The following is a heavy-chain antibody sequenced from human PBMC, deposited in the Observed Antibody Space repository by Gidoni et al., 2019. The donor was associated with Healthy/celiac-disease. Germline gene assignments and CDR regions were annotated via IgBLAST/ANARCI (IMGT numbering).Heavy chain of an antibody. J-gene: IGHJ4*02. CDR1: GGSISSGGYS. V-gene: IGHV4-31*03. Sequence: QVQLQESGPGLVKPSQTLSLTCTVSGGSISSGGYSWSWIRQHPGKGLEWIGYIYYSGSTYYNPSLKSRVTISVDTSKNQFSLQLSSVTAADTAVYYCARDRSCTNGVCYSSYYFDYWGQGTLVTVSS. CDR3: ARDRSCTNGVCYSSYYFDY. CDR2: IYYSGST. D-gene: IGHD2-8*01.